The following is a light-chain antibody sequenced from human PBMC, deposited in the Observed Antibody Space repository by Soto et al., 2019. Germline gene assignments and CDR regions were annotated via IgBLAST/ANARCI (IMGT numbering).Light chain of an antibody. CDR3: SSYTTTTTVI. CDR2: EVT. J-gene: IGLJ2*01. V-gene: IGLV2-14*01. CDR1: SRDIGNYNY. Sequence: QSALTQPPSASGSPGQSITISCTGTSRDIGNYNYVSWYQHHPGKAPKLIIYEVTDRPSGVSNRFSASKSGNTASLTISGLQAEDEADYYCSSYTTTTTVIFGGGTKLTVL.